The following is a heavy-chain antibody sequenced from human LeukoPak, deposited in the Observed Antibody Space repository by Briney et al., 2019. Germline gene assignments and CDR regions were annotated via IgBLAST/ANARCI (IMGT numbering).Heavy chain of an antibody. J-gene: IGHJ4*02. Sequence: GGSLSLSCAASGFTFSSYTMHWIRQAPGKGLEWVSYISSSSSTIYYADSVKGRFTISRDNAKNSLYLQMNSLRAEDTAVYYCARGSTYYDSSGQVPFDYWGQGTLVTVSS. CDR2: ISSSSSTI. CDR1: GFTFSSYT. D-gene: IGHD3-22*01. V-gene: IGHV3-48*01. CDR3: ARGSTYYDSSGQVPFDY.